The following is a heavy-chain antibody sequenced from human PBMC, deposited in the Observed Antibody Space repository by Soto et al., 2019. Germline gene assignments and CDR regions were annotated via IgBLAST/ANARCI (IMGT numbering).Heavy chain of an antibody. Sequence: QVQLVQSGAEVKKPGASVKVSCKASGYTFTSYYMHWVRQAPGQGLEWMGIINPSGGSTSYAQKFQGRVTMTRDTSTSTVYMELSSLRSEDTAVYYCARVVSIAAAGQIFDYWGQGTLVTVSS. V-gene: IGHV1-46*03. CDR2: INPSGGST. J-gene: IGHJ4*02. CDR3: ARVVSIAAAGQIFDY. CDR1: GYTFTSYY. D-gene: IGHD6-13*01.